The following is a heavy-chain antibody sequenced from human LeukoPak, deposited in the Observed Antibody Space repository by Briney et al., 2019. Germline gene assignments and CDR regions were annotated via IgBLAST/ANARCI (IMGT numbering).Heavy chain of an antibody. CDR3: AREVDAADY. D-gene: IGHD2-15*01. Sequence: GGSLRLSCAASGFTFSSYSMNWVRQAPGKGLEWVSSISSSGSFIYYADSVKGRFTISRDNSKNTLYLQMNSLRAEDTAVYYCAREVDAADYWGQGTLVTVSS. V-gene: IGHV3-21*01. J-gene: IGHJ4*02. CDR1: GFTFSSYS. CDR2: ISSSGSFI.